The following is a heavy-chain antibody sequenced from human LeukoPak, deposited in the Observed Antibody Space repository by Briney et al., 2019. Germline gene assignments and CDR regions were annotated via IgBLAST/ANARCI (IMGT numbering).Heavy chain of an antibody. CDR3: ARGGRSWLLLKRYFDL. Sequence: SETLSLTCAVYGGSFSGYYWNWIRQPPGEGLEWIGEINHSGSTNYNPSLKSRVTISVDTSKNQFSLNLSSVTAADTAVYYCARGGRSWLLLKRYFDLWGRGTLVTVSS. CDR1: GGSFSGYY. D-gene: IGHD3-22*01. CDR2: INHSGST. V-gene: IGHV4-34*01. J-gene: IGHJ2*01.